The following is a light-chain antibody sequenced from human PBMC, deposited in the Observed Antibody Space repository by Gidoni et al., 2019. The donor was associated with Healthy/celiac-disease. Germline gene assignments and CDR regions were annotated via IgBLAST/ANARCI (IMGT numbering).Light chain of an antibody. V-gene: IGKV3-11*01. CDR2: DAS. CDR1: QSVSSY. CDR3: QQRSNWLT. Sequence: EIVLTQSPATLSLSPGERATLSCRASQSVSSYLAWYQQKPGQAPRLLIYDASNRATGIPARFSGSGSGTDFTLPISSLEPEDFAVYYCQQRSNWLTFGGXTKVEIK. J-gene: IGKJ4*01.